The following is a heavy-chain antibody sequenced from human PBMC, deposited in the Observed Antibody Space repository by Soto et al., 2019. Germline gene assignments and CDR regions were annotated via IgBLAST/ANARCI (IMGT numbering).Heavy chain of an antibody. Sequence: TCGVSGYSISIGYYWGWIRQPPGKGLEWIGSIYHSGSTYYNPSLKSRVTISVDTSKNQFSLKLSSVTAADTAVYYCARVNYYDSSGYHSRFGDYFAYWGQGPRVTFSS. CDR2: IYHSGST. CDR3: ARVNYYDSSGYHSRFGDYFAY. D-gene: IGHD3-22*01. V-gene: IGHV4-38-2*01. CDR1: GYSISIGYY. J-gene: IGHJ4*02.